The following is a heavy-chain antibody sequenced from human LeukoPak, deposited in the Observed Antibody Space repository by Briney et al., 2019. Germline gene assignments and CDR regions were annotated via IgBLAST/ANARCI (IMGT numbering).Heavy chain of an antibody. CDR3: ARRRHGGYDSNDY. CDR1: GYSFTSYW. D-gene: IGHD5-12*01. CDR2: IDPSDSYT. J-gene: IGHJ4*02. V-gene: IGHV5-10-1*01. Sequence: GESLRISCKGSGYSFTSYWISWVRQMPGKGLEWMGRIDPSDSYTNYSPSFQGHVTISVDKSISTAYLQWSSLKASDTAIYYCARRRHGGYDSNDYWGQGTLVTVSS.